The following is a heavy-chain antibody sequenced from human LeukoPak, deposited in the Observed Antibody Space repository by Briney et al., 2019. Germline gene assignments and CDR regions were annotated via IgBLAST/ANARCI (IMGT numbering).Heavy chain of an antibody. CDR1: GGSFSTYY. Sequence: PSETLSLTCTVSGGSFSTYYWNWIRQPPGKGLEWIGYIYYSGSTNYNPSLKSRVTISVDTSKNQFSLKLSSVTAADTAVYYCARDLYNYGFHSNVDVWGQGTTVTVSS. CDR3: ARDLYNYGFHSNVDV. J-gene: IGHJ6*02. D-gene: IGHD5-18*01. CDR2: IYYSGST. V-gene: IGHV4-59*01.